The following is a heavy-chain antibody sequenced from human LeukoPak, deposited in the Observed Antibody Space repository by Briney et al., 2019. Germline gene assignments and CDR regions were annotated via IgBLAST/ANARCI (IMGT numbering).Heavy chain of an antibody. D-gene: IGHD3-3*01. J-gene: IGHJ4*02. V-gene: IGHV4-34*01. CDR1: GGSFSGYY. CDR3: ARAIRPDFWSGYYYFDY. Sequence: PSETLSLTCAVYGGSFSGYYWSWIRQPPGKGLEWIGEINHSGSTNYNPSLKSRVTISVDTSKNQFSLKLSSVTAADTAVYYCARAIRPDFWSGYYYFDYWGQGTLVTVSS. CDR2: INHSGST.